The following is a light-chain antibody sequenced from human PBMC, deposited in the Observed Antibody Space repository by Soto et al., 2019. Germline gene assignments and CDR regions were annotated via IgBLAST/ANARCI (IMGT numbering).Light chain of an antibody. CDR3: QQRSNWPPWT. V-gene: IGKV3-11*01. CDR1: QSVSSY. J-gene: IGKJ1*01. Sequence: PGVRATLSCRASQSVSSYLAWYQQKPGQAPRLLLYDASNRATGIPARFSGSGSGTDFTLTISSREPEDFAVYYCQQRSNWPPWTFGQGTKVEIK. CDR2: DAS.